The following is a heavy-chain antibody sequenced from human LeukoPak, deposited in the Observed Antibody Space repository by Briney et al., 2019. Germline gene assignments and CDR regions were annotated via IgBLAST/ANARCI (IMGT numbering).Heavy chain of an antibody. D-gene: IGHD6-19*01. CDR1: GYTFTSYY. J-gene: IGHJ6*04. V-gene: IGHV1-46*01. CDR3: ARGNSFSSGWSPSYYYYGMDV. CDR2: INPSGGST. Sequence: ASVKVSCKASGYTFTSYYMHCVRQAPGQGLEWMGIINPSGGSTSYAQKFQVRVTMTRDTSTSTVYMELSSLRSEDTAVYHCARGNSFSSGWSPSYYYYGMDVWGKGTTVTVSS.